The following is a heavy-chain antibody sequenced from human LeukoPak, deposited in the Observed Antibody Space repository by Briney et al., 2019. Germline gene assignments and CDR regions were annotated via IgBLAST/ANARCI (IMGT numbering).Heavy chain of an antibody. J-gene: IGHJ4*02. CDR2: INPNSGGT. V-gene: IGHV1-2*02. D-gene: IGHD6-19*01. Sequence: ASVKVSCKASGYTFTGYYMHWVRQAPGQGLGWMGWINPNSGGTNYAQKFQGRVTMTRDTSIGTAYMELSRLRSDDTAVYYCARTARRAVAVPPALFYWGQGTLVTVSS. CDR1: GYTFTGYY. CDR3: ARTARRAVAVPPALFY.